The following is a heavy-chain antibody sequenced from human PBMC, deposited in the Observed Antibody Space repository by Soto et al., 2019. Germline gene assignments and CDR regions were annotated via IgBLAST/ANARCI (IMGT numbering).Heavy chain of an antibody. Sequence: GGTLRLSCAASGFTFSSYAMSWVRQAPGKGLEWVSAISGSGGSTYYADSVKGRFTISRDNSKNTLYLQMNSLRAEDTAVYYCAKDARDGYNPDYFDYWGQGTLVTVSS. V-gene: IGHV3-23*01. CDR1: GFTFSSYA. CDR2: ISGSGGST. D-gene: IGHD5-12*01. J-gene: IGHJ4*02. CDR3: AKDARDGYNPDYFDY.